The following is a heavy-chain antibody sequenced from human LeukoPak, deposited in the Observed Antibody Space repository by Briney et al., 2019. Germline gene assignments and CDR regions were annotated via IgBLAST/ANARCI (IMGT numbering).Heavy chain of an antibody. CDR2: IRYDGNNK. CDR1: GFTFSSYG. J-gene: IGHJ4*02. V-gene: IGHV3-30*02. CDR3: AKDPFEEYYFDY. D-gene: IGHD3-10*01. Sequence: AGGSLRLSCSASGFTFSSYGMHWVRQAPGKGLEWVAFIRYDGNNKYYADSVKGRFTIYRDNSKNTLYLQMNSLRAEDTAVYYCAKDPFEEYYFDYWAQGTLVTVPS.